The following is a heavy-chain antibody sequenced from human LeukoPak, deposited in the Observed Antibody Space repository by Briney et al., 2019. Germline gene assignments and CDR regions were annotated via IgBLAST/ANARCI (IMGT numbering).Heavy chain of an antibody. Sequence: SETLSLTCTVSGGSISSGGYYWSWIRQHPGKGLEWIGYIYYSGSTYYNPSLKSRVTISVDTSKNQFSLKLSSVTAADTAVYYGARDKFDGYYDSSGYYYGNPHAFDIWGQGTMVTVSS. V-gene: IGHV4-31*03. CDR2: IYYSGST. D-gene: IGHD3-22*01. J-gene: IGHJ3*02. CDR3: ARDKFDGYYDSSGYYYGNPHAFDI. CDR1: GGSISSGGYY.